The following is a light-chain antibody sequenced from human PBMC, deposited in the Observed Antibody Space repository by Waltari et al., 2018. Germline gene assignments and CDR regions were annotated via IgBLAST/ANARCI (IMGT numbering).Light chain of an antibody. CDR2: EVS. CDR1: SSDVGGYNF. Sequence: QSALTQPPSASGSPGQSVTISCTGTSSDVGGYNFVSWYQQHPGKAPKLMIYEVSERPSGVPDLFSGSKSGNTASLTVSGLQTEDESDYYCSSYAGSMTLVFGGGTKLTVL. V-gene: IGLV2-8*01. CDR3: SSYAGSMTLV. J-gene: IGLJ2*01.